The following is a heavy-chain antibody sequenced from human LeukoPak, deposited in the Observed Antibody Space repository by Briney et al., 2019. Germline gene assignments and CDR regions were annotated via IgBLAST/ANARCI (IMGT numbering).Heavy chain of an antibody. Sequence: GGSLRLSCAASGFTVSSSYMSWVRQAPGKGLEWVSVIYSGGSTYYADSVKGRFTISRDNSKNTLYLQMNSLRAEDTAVYYCASILRRGRSFDYWGQGTLVTVSS. D-gene: IGHD2-8*01. CDR1: GFTVSSSY. J-gene: IGHJ4*02. CDR3: ASILRRGRSFDY. CDR2: IYSGGST. V-gene: IGHV3-66*02.